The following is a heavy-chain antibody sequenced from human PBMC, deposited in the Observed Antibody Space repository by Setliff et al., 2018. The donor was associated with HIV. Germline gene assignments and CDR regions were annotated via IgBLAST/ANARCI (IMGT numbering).Heavy chain of an antibody. D-gene: IGHD3-10*01. CDR1: GDSINTDGLY. CDR2: IHYNGIT. CDR3: ARTKGGSKHGSFWDS. V-gene: IGHV4-31*03. Sequence: PSETLSLTCTVSGDSINTDGLYWTWIRQHPATGLEWIGYIHYNGITYYNPSLESRVSISVDLSKNQFSLKLNSVTVADTAVYYCARTKGGSKHGSFWDSWGQGMLVTVSS. J-gene: IGHJ5*02.